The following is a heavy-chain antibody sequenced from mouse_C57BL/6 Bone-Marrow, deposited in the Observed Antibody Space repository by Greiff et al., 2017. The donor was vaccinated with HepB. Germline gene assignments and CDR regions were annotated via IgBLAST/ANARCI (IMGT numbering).Heavy chain of an antibody. J-gene: IGHJ2*01. D-gene: IGHD2-3*01. CDR3: ARKGRLLRSFDY. V-gene: IGHV1-64*01. Sequence: QVQLQQPGAELVKPGASVKLSCKASGYTFTSYWMHWVKQRPGQGLEWIGMIHPNSGSTNYNEKFKSKATLTVDKSSSTAYMQLSSLTSEDSAVYYCARKGRLLRSFDYWGQGTPLTVSS. CDR2: IHPNSGST. CDR1: GYTFTSYW.